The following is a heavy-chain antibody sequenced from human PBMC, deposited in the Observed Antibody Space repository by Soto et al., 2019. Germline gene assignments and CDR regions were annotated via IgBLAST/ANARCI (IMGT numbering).Heavy chain of an antibody. CDR3: ARDGEYCSGGNCYSGGYYYHGMDV. CDR2: MYSGGST. CDR1: GFTVSSNY. J-gene: IGHJ6*02. Sequence: GESLKISCAASGFTVSSNYMSWVRQAPGKGLEWVSVMYSGGSTYYADSVKGRFTNSRDNSKNTLYLQMNSLRGEDTAVYYCARDGEYCSGGNCYSGGYYYHGMDVWGQGTTVTVSS. D-gene: IGHD2-15*01. V-gene: IGHV3-53*01.